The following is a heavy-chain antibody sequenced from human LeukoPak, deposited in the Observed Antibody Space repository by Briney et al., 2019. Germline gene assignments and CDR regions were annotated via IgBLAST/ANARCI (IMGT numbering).Heavy chain of an antibody. Sequence: SETLSLTCAVYGGSFSGHYWSWIRQPPGQGLEWIGEINHSGSTNYNPSLKSRVTISVDASKNQFSLKLSSVIAADTAVYYCARGPVPDSRAWGQGTLVTVSS. CDR1: GGSFSGHY. D-gene: IGHD3-22*01. V-gene: IGHV4-34*01. CDR3: ARGPVPDSRA. J-gene: IGHJ4*02. CDR2: INHSGST.